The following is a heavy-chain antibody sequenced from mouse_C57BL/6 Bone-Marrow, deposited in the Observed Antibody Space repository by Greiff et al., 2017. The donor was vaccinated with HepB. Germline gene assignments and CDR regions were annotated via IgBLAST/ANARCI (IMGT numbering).Heavy chain of an antibody. CDR1: GYAFSSSW. Sequence: QVQLKESGPELVKPGASVKISCKASGYAFSSSWMTWVKQRPGQGLEWIGLIYPGDGDTNYNGKFKGKATLTADKSSSTAYMQLSSLTSEDSAVYFCARSERNWDCFAYWGQGTLVTVSA. CDR2: IYPGDGDT. CDR3: ARSERNWDCFAY. J-gene: IGHJ3*01. D-gene: IGHD4-1*01. V-gene: IGHV1-82*01.